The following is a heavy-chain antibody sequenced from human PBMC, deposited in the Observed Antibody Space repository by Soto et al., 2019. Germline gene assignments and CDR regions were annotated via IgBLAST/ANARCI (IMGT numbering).Heavy chain of an antibody. CDR3: ARASVGPPGGGSWIMPFDF. Sequence: FVTMPRTCSVAGGYIINYDWSWIRKSTGKGLEWIGRMYPGGSTNYNPSLKSRVTMSVDTSKNQFSLRLTSVTAADTAVYYCARASVGPPGGGSWIMPFDFWGQGTRVTVSS. J-gene: IGHJ4*02. V-gene: IGHV4-4*07. D-gene: IGHD2-15*01. CDR2: MYPGGST. CDR1: GGYIINYD.